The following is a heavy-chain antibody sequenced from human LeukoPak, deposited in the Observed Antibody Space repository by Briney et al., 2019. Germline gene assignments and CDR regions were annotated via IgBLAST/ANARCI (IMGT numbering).Heavy chain of an antibody. CDR2: IYTSGST. J-gene: IGHJ6*03. CDR3: ARLAGPGHYYYMDV. CDR1: GGSISSYY. Sequence: SETLSLTCTVSGGSISSYYWSWIRQPPGKGLEWIGYIYTSGSTNYNPSLKSRVTISVDTSKNQFSLKLSSVTAADTAVYYCARLAGPGHYYYMDVWGKGTTVTVSS. V-gene: IGHV4-4*09.